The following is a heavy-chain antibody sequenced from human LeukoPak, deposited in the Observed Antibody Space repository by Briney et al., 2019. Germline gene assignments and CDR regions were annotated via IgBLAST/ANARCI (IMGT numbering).Heavy chain of an antibody. CDR2: INPNSGGT. Sequence: GASVKVSCKASGYTFTGYYMHWVRQAPGQGLEWMGWINPNSGGTNYAQKFQGRVTMTRDTSISTAYMGLSRLRSDDTAVYYCLGYCSGGSCYGEFDPWGQGTLVTVSS. V-gene: IGHV1-2*02. J-gene: IGHJ5*02. CDR3: LGYCSGGSCYGEFDP. CDR1: GYTFTGYY. D-gene: IGHD2-15*01.